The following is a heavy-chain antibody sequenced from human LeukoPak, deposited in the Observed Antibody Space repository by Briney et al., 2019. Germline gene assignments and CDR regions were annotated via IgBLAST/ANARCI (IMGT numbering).Heavy chain of an antibody. V-gene: IGHV3-21*01. CDR3: ARDLSSGWFHDAFDI. CDR2: TSSSSSYI. CDR1: GFTFSSYS. J-gene: IGHJ3*02. D-gene: IGHD6-19*01. Sequence: GGSLRLSCAASGFTFSSYSMNWVRQAPGKGLEWVSSTSSSSSYIYYADSVKGRSTISRDNAKNSLYLQMNSLRAEDTAVYYCARDLSSGWFHDAFDIWGQGTMVTVSS.